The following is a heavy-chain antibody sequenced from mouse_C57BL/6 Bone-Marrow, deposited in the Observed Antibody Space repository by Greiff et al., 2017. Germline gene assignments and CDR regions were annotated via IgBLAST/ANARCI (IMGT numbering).Heavy chain of an antibody. Sequence: DVHLVESGGGLVQPKGSLKLSCAASGFSFNTYAMNWVRQAPGKGLEWVARIRSKSNNYATYYADSVKDRFTISRDDSESMLYLQMNNLKTEDTAMYYCVRAGYDYAWFAYWGQGTLVTVSA. CDR1: GFSFNTYA. CDR2: IRSKSNNYAT. V-gene: IGHV10-1*01. J-gene: IGHJ3*01. CDR3: VRAGYDYAWFAY. D-gene: IGHD2-4*01.